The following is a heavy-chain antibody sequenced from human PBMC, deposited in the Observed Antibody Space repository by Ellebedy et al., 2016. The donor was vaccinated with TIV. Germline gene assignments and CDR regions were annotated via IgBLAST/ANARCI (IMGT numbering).Heavy chain of an antibody. CDR3: ARDRRKKLLTYYYYGMDV. V-gene: IGHV1-18*01. Sequence: AASVKVSCKASGYTFSSTGISWVRQAPGQGLEWMGWISPYNGDTKYAEKFQGRVTITTDTSTSTVYMELRSLRSDDTAVYYCARDRRKKLLTYYYYGMDVWGQGTTVTVSS. CDR1: GYTFSSTG. CDR2: ISPYNGDT. J-gene: IGHJ6*02. D-gene: IGHD3-10*01.